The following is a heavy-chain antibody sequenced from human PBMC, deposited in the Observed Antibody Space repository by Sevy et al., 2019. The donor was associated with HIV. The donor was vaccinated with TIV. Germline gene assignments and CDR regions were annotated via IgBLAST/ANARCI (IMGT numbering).Heavy chain of an antibody. Sequence: GGSLRLSCVASGFTFSNYAMSWVRQAPGKGLEWVSSIRISGGNTYYADSVKGRFTISRDNSKNTLYLQMNSLRAEDTAVYYCAKEWTQLSDWYGELYYWGQGSLVTVSS. D-gene: IGHD6-19*01. CDR1: GFTFSNYA. J-gene: IGHJ4*02. CDR2: IRISGGNT. CDR3: AKEWTQLSDWYGELYY. V-gene: IGHV3-23*01.